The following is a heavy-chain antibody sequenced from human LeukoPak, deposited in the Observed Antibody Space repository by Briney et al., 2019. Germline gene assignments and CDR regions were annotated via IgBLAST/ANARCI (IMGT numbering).Heavy chain of an antibody. Sequence: QPGGSLRLSCAASGFTFSSYGMHWVRQAPGKGLEWVAVIWYDGSNKYYADSVKGRFTISRDDSKNTLYLQMNSLKTEDTAVYYCTTAHYSGYDFDYWGQGTLVTIS. CDR3: TTAHYSGYDFDY. CDR2: IWYDGSNK. D-gene: IGHD5-12*01. CDR1: GFTFSSYG. V-gene: IGHV3-33*01. J-gene: IGHJ4*02.